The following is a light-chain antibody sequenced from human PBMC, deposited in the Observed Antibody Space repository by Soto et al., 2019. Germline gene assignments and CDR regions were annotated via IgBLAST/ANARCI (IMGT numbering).Light chain of an antibody. CDR1: SSNIA. V-gene: IGLV1-47*01. CDR3: AAWDDSLSGPYV. J-gene: IGLJ1*01. Sequence: QSVLTQPPSASATPGQRVTISCSGASSNIAWYQHLPGTSPKLLIYNNNQQPSGVPDRFSGSKSGTSASLAISGLRSEDEADYYCAAWDDSLSGPYVFGTGTKLTVL. CDR2: NNN.